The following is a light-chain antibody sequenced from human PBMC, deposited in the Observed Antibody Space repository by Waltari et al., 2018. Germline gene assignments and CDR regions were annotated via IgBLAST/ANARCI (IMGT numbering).Light chain of an antibody. CDR1: QSLLYSNGYTY. V-gene: IGKV2-28*01. J-gene: IGKJ5*01. CDR2: LTS. Sequence: DIVMTQSPLSLAVTPGEPASISCRSSQSLLYSNGYTYLDWYLQKPGQSPQLLIYLTSERASGVPDRFSGSGSGTDFTLRISRVEAEDVGVYYCMQALQTPSFGQGTRLEI. CDR3: MQALQTPS.